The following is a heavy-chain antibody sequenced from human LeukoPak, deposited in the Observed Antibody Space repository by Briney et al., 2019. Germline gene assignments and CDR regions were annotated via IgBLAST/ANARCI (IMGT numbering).Heavy chain of an antibody. V-gene: IGHV4-30-4*08. D-gene: IGHD3-10*01. J-gene: IGHJ4*02. CDR2: IYYSGNT. CDR1: GGSISSGDYY. Sequence: SETLSLTCTVSGGSISSGDYYWSWIRQPPGKGLEWIGYIYYSGNTYYNPSLKSRVTISVDTSKNQFSLKLSSVTAADTAVYYCARDPITMVRGVIPHSDYWGQGTPVTVSS. CDR3: ARDPITMVRGVIPHSDY.